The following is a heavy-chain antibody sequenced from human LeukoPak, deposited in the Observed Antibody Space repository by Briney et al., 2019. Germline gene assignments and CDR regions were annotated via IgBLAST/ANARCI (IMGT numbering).Heavy chain of an antibody. V-gene: IGHV3-23*01. D-gene: IGHD3-10*02. CDR1: GFTFSSYG. J-gene: IGHJ6*04. CDR3: AELGITMIGGV. CDR2: ISGSGGST. Sequence: GGTLRLSCAASGFTFSSYGMSWVRQAPEKGLEWVSGISGSGGSTYYADSVKGRFTISRDNFKDTLYLQMNSLRAEDTAVYYCAELGITMIGGVWGKGTTVTISS.